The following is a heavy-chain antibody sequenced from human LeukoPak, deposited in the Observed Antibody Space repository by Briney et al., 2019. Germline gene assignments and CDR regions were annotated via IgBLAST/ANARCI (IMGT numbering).Heavy chain of an antibody. Sequence: SETLSLTCTVSGGSISSSSYYWGWIRQPPGKGLEWIGSIYYSGSTYYNPSLKSRVTISVDTSKNQFSLKLSSVTAADTAVYYCARLRRYYGSGSSDYWGQGTLVTVSS. CDR2: IYYSGST. V-gene: IGHV4-39*07. D-gene: IGHD3-10*01. CDR1: GGSISSSSYY. J-gene: IGHJ4*02. CDR3: ARLRRYYGSGSSDY.